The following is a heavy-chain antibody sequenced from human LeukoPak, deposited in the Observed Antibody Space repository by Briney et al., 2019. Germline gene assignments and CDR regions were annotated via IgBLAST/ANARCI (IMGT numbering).Heavy chain of an antibody. CDR2: ISYDGSNK. CDR3: ARENWYQSEYFDY. D-gene: IGHD1-14*01. CDR1: GFTFSNAW. V-gene: IGHV3-30-3*01. Sequence: RGSLRLSCAASGFTFSNAWMSWVRQAPGKGLEWVAVISYDGSNKYYADSVKGRFTISRDNSKNTLYLQMNSLRAEDTAVYYCARENWYQSEYFDYWGQGTLVTVSS. J-gene: IGHJ4*02.